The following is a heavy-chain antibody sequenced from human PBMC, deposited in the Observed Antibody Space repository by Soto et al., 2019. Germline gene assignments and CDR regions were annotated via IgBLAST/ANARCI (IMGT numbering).Heavy chain of an antibody. CDR2: ISYDGSNK. V-gene: IGHV3-30*18. Sequence: QVQLVESGGGVVQPGRSLSLSWAASGFTFSSYGMHWVRQAPGKGLEWVAVISYDGSNKYYADSVKGRFTISRDNSKNTLYLQMNSLRAEDTAVYYCAKSTLHGGNSWSSYWRQGTLVTVSS. D-gene: IGHD2-21*02. J-gene: IGHJ4*02. CDR3: AKSTLHGGNSWSSY. CDR1: GFTFSSYG.